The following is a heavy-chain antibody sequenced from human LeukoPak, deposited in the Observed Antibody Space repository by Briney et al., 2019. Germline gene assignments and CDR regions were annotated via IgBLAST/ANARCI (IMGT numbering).Heavy chain of an antibody. CDR1: GFTFSSYE. J-gene: IGHJ4*02. D-gene: IGHD1-7*01. CDR2: ISTSGNTR. V-gene: IGHV3-48*03. Sequence: AGGSLRLSCAASGFTFSSYEMNWVRQAPGKGLEWVSYISTSGNTRYYADSVQGRFTISRDNAKNSLYLQMNSLRVEDTAVYYCARELSGTTSYYFDYWGQGTLVTVSS. CDR3: ARELSGTTSYYFDY.